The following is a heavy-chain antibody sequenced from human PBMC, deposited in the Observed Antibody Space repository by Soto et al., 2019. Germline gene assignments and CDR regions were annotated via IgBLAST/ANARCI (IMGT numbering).Heavy chain of an antibody. CDR1: GGSLSNYY. CDR2: DHYTGAT. D-gene: IGHD2-2*01. J-gene: IGHJ3*02. CDR3: ARHQHWPSCCYGACDI. V-gene: IGHV4-59*08. Sequence: QVQVQESGPGLVKPSETLSLTCTVSGGSLSNYYWSWIRQPPGKGLECIGYDHYTGATNYIPPFKCRDTITLYTSTTQFSLKLKCETASDTAAYYCARHQHWPSCCYGACDIWGQGTMVTVSS.